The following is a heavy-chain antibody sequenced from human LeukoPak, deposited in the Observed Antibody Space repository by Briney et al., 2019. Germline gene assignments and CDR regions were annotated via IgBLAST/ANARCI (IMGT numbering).Heavy chain of an antibody. CDR3: TSAYYDFWSGGSWYMDV. D-gene: IGHD3-3*01. Sequence: GGSLRLSCAASGFTFSSYAMSWVRQAPGKGLEWVSAISGSGGSTYYADSVKGRFTISRDNSKNTAYLQMNSLKTEDTAVYYCTSAYYDFWSGGSWYMDVWGKGTTVTVSS. J-gene: IGHJ6*03. CDR1: GFTFSSYA. V-gene: IGHV3-23*01. CDR2: ISGSGGST.